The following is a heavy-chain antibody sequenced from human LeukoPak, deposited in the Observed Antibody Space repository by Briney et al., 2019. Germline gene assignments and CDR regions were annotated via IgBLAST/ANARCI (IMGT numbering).Heavy chain of an antibody. CDR2: IGASGGST. Sequence: GGSLRLSCAASGFTFSSYAMTWVRQAPGKGLEWVSGIGASGGSTYYADSVKGRFTISRDNSKNTLYLQMNSLRGEDTAVYYRAKVLYYDSGGSSNYYHYGMDVWGQGTSVTVSS. V-gene: IGHV3-23*01. J-gene: IGHJ6*02. CDR3: AKVLYYDSGGSSNYYHYGMDV. D-gene: IGHD3-22*01. CDR1: GFTFSSYA.